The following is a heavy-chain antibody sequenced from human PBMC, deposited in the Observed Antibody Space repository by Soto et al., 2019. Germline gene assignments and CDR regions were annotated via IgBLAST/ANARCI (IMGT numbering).Heavy chain of an antibody. CDR1: ESTFSNSG. V-gene: IGHV3-30*03. J-gene: IGHJ4*02. D-gene: IGHD5-12*01. CDR2: ISNDGSDK. CDR3: ARAPRGFSAYDASLQIDS. Sequence: GGSLRLSCAASESTFSNSGMHWVRQAPGKGLKWVAVISNDGSDKYYADSVKGRFTISRENSKKTLFLQMNSLRPEDTAVYYCARAPRGFSAYDASLQIDSWGQGTLVTVSS.